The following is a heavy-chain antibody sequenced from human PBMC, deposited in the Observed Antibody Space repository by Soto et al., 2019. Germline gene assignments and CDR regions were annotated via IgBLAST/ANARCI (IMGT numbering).Heavy chain of an antibody. V-gene: IGHV5-10-1*01. CDR2: IDPSDSQT. CDR3: ARQTSGWAP. D-gene: IGHD6-19*01. Sequence: ESLKISCKGSGYSFISYWISWLRQMPGKGLEWMGRIDPSDSQTDYSPSFQGHVTISADKPIDTVYLYWSSLKASDSAMYYCARQTSGWAPWGQGTLVT. CDR1: GYSFISYW. J-gene: IGHJ5*02.